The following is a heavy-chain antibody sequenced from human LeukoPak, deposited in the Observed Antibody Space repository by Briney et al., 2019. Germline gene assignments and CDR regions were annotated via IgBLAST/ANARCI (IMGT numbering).Heavy chain of an antibody. CDR3: ARVAVAGTDY. D-gene: IGHD6-19*01. CDR1: GFTFNSYS. J-gene: IGHJ4*02. Sequence: GGSLRLSCAASGFTFNSYSMNWVRQAPGKGREWVSYISSSSSTIYYADSVKGRFTISRDNAKNSLYLQMNSLRAEDTAVYYCARVAVAGTDYWGQGTLVTVSS. V-gene: IGHV3-48*01. CDR2: ISSSSSTI.